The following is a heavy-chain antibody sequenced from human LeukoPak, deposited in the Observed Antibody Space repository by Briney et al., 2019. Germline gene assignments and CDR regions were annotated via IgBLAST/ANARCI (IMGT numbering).Heavy chain of an antibody. D-gene: IGHD6-13*01. CDR1: GVTISSHG. CDR3: ARERRIAAAGSFDY. Sequence: GGSLRLSCVASGVTISSHGMHWVRQAPGKGLAWVAVISYDGSDEYYADSVKGRFTISRDNSKNTVYLQMSSLRAEDTAVYYCARERRIAAAGSFDYWGQGTLVTVSS. CDR2: ISYDGSDE. J-gene: IGHJ4*02. V-gene: IGHV3-30*03.